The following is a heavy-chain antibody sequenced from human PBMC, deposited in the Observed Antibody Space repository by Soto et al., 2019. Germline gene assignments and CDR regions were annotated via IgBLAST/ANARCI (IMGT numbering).Heavy chain of an antibody. J-gene: IGHJ6*03. CDR1: GGSISNHY. CDR3: ASSNLYYDFWRGYHPDYYTDV. D-gene: IGHD3-3*01. V-gene: IGHV4-59*11. CDR2: IYYNGNT. Sequence: SETLSLTCTVSGGSISNHYWSWIRQPPGKGLEWIGCIYYNGNTNYNPSLKSRVTMSVDTSKNQISLKLSSVTAADTAVYYCASSNLYYDFWRGYHPDYYTDVWGKGTTVTGSS.